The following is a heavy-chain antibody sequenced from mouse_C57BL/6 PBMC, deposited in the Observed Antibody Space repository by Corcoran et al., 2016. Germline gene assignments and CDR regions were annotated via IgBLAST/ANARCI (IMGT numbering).Heavy chain of an antibody. CDR3: ARRESNYEDYVMDY. CDR2: INPNNGGT. J-gene: IGHJ4*01. V-gene: IGHV1-26*01. D-gene: IGHD2-5*01. Sequence: EVQLQQSGPELVKPGASVKISCKASGYTFTDYYMNWVKQSHGKSLEWIGDINPNNGGTSYNQKFKGKATLTVDKSSSTAYMELRSLTSEDSAVYYCARRESNYEDYVMDYWGQGTSVTVSS. CDR1: GYTFTDYY.